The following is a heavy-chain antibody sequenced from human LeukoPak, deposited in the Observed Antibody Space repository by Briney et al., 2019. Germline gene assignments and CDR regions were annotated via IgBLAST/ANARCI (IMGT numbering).Heavy chain of an antibody. CDR3: ARPYSGRFDY. CDR1: GGSISSGSYY. CDR2: IYHSGST. J-gene: IGHJ4*02. V-gene: IGHV4-39*07. D-gene: IGHD1-26*01. Sequence: SETLSLTCTVSGGSISSGSYYWGWIRQPPGKGLEWIGSIYHSGSTYYNPSLKSRVTISVDTSKNQFSLKLSSVTAADTAVYYCARPYSGRFDYWGQGTLVTVSS.